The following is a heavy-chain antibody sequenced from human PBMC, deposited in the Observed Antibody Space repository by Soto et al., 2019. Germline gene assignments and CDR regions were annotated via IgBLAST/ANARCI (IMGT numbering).Heavy chain of an antibody. V-gene: IGHV3-33*01. J-gene: IGHJ6*03. CDR1: GFTFSSYG. CDR2: IWFDGSNK. Sequence: QVQLVESGGRVVQPGRSLRLSCEASGFTFSSYGMHWVRQAPGKGLEWVAVIWFDGSNKYYADSVKGRFTISRDNSKNTMYLQRDSPRAEDTAVYYCARDHDLWSNMYYYYMDVWGKGTTVTVSS. CDR3: ARDHDLWSNMYYYYMDV. D-gene: IGHD3-3*01.